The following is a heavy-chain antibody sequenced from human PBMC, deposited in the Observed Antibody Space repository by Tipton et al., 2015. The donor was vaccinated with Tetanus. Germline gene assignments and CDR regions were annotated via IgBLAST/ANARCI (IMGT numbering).Heavy chain of an antibody. D-gene: IGHD3-22*01. CDR3: ARGHLYMRSWDYDKGEFDP. Sequence: TLSLTCTVSGGSFSSRNYYWGWIRQPPGKGLEWIGTIYYSGKTYNNPSLKTRVTISADTSKNQFSLKLSSVTAADTAVYYCARGHLYMRSWDYDKGEFDPWGQGSLVIVSS. J-gene: IGHJ5*02. CDR1: GGSFSSRNYY. CDR2: IYYSGKT. V-gene: IGHV4-39*07.